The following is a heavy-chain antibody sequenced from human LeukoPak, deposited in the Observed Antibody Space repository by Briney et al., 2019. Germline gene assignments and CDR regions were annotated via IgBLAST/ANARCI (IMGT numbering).Heavy chain of an antibody. J-gene: IGHJ5*02. V-gene: IGHV4-34*01. CDR1: GGSFSGYY. CDR2: INHSGST. Sequence: SETLSLTCAVYGGSFSGYYWSWIRQPPGEGLEWIGEINHSGSTNYNPSLKSRVTISVDKSKNQFSLKLSSVTAADTAVYYCARGNWFDPWGQGTLVTVSS. CDR3: ARGNWFDP.